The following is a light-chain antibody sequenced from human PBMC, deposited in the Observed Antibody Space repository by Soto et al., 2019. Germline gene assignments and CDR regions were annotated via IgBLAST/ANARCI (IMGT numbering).Light chain of an antibody. CDR1: SSDVGGYNY. Sequence: QSALTQPASVSGSPGQAITISCTGTSSDVGGYNYVSWYQQHPGKAPKLMIYEVSNRPSGVSNRFSGSKSGNTASLTISGLQDEDGADYYCSSYTSSITWVFGGGTKLTVL. J-gene: IGLJ3*02. V-gene: IGLV2-14*01. CDR2: EVS. CDR3: SSYTSSITWV.